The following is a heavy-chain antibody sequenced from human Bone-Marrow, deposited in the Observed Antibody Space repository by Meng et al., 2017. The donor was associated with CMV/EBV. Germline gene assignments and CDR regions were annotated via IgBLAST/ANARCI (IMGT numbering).Heavy chain of an antibody. CDR3: AKDWGRDGDNHFDY. D-gene: IGHD5-24*01. CDR2: ISGGGGST. J-gene: IGHJ4*02. V-gene: IGHV3-23*01. CDR1: GFIFSGYA. Sequence: GESLKISCAASGFIFSGYAMSWVRQAPGKGLEWVSVISGGGGSTYYADSVKGRFTISRDNSKNTLYLQMNSLRAEDTAVYYCAKDWGRDGDNHFDYWGQGTLVTVSS.